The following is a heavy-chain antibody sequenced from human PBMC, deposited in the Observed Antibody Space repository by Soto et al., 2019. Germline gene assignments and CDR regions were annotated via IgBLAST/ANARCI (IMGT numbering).Heavy chain of an antibody. D-gene: IGHD5-12*01. Sequence: SETLSLTCTVSGGSISSSSHYWGWLRQPPGKGLECIGNIYYDGNTYYNPSLESRVTMSVDTSKNQFSLKLSSVAAADTAVYYCARHTDIVSSTVYNWGQGILVTVSS. J-gene: IGHJ4*02. V-gene: IGHV4-39*01. CDR2: IYYDGNT. CDR1: GGSISSSSHY. CDR3: ARHTDIVSSTVYN.